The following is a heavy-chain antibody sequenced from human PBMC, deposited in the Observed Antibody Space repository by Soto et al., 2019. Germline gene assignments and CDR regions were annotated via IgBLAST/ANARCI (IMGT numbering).Heavy chain of an antibody. CDR3: CTRHIDIAAVDSYYYYGMDV. J-gene: IGHJ6*04. CDR2: TYYRSKWYN. Sequence: SQTLSLTCAISGDSVSSNSAAWNWIRQSPSRGLEWLGRTYYRSKWYNDYAVSVKSRITINPDTSKNQFSLQLNSVTPEDTAVDYYCTRHIDIAAVDSYYYYGMDVWGKGTTVNVSS. D-gene: IGHD6-13*01. V-gene: IGHV6-1*01. CDR1: GDSVSSNSAA.